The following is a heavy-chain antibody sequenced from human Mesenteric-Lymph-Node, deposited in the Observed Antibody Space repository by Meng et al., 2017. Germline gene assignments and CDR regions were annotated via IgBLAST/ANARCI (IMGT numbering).Heavy chain of an antibody. J-gene: IGHJ4*02. Sequence: ASVMVSCKASGYTFTSYAMNWVRQAPAQGLEWMGWINTNTGNPTYDQGFTGRLVFSLDTSVSTAYLQISSLKAEDTAVYYCARVYYDSSGYCFDYWGQGTLVTVSS. CDR2: INTNTGNP. V-gene: IGHV7-4-1*02. CDR3: ARVYYDSSGYCFDY. CDR1: GYTFTSYA. D-gene: IGHD3-22*01.